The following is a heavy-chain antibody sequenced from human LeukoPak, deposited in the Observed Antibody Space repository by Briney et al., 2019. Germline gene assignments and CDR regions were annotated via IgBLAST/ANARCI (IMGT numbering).Heavy chain of an antibody. D-gene: IGHD3-22*01. J-gene: IGHJ4*02. CDR3: ARTYYYDSSGYYYGY. Sequence: SETLSLTCTVSGGSISSSSYYWGWIRQPPGKGLEWIGEINHSGSTNYNPSLKSRVTISVDTSKNQFSLKLSSVTAADTAVYYCARTYYYDSSGYYYGYWGQGTLVTVSS. V-gene: IGHV4-39*07. CDR2: INHSGST. CDR1: GGSISSSSYY.